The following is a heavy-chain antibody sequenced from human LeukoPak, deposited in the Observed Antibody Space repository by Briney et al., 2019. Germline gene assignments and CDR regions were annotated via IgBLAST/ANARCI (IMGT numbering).Heavy chain of an antibody. J-gene: IGHJ3*02. V-gene: IGHV1-46*01. CDR1: AYTFAKFY. CDR2: INDSGGTT. D-gene: IGHD3-16*01. CDR3: ARDNRGERTPGWGYGGFDI. Sequence: AAVKVSCKASAYTFAKFYIHWVRQAPGQGLEWMGIINDSGGTTSYAQKFQGRVSMTRDTSTSTVYMELSSLRSEDTAVYYCARDNRGERTPGWGYGGFDIWGQGTMVSVSS.